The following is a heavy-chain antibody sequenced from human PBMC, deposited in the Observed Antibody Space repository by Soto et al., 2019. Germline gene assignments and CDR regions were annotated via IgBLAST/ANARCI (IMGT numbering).Heavy chain of an antibody. CDR2: VYYIENT. Sequence: SETLSLTCSVSGGSISRFTYYWGWIRQPPGKGLEWIGTVYYIENTYYNPSLKSRVTITVDTAKNQFSLNLRSETAADTAMSFCARRERYYGSPGWFDPWGPGTLVTVSS. J-gene: IGHJ5*02. V-gene: IGHV4-39*01. D-gene: IGHD3-10*01. CDR3: ARRERYYGSPGWFDP. CDR1: GGSISRFTYY.